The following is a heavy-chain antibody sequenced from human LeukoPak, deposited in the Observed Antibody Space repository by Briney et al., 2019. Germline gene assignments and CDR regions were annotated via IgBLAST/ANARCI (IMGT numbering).Heavy chain of an antibody. D-gene: IGHD3-16*01. CDR2: INPSGGST. CDR3: ARDHEGVY. J-gene: IGHJ4*02. Sequence: GASVKLSCKASGYTFTIYYMHWLRLAPGQGLERMGIINPSGGSTSYAQKFQGRFTMTRDTSTSTVYMELSSPRSEDTAVYYCARDHEGVYWGQGTLVTVSS. V-gene: IGHV1-46*01. CDR1: GYTFTIYY.